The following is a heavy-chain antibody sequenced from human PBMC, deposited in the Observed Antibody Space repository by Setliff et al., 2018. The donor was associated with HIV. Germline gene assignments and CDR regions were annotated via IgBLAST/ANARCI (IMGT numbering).Heavy chain of an antibody. Sequence: SETLSLTCTVSRGSISSTTYFWGWIRQPPGKGLEWIGNIFYTGCTYYNPSLKSRVTISLDTSNRQFSLKLSSVTAADTAVYYCARDRLGRGGSGYSDWGQGTLVTVSS. D-gene: IGHD3-22*01. CDR3: ARDRLGRGGSGYSD. CDR1: RGSISSTTYF. CDR2: IFYTGCT. J-gene: IGHJ4*02. V-gene: IGHV4-39*07.